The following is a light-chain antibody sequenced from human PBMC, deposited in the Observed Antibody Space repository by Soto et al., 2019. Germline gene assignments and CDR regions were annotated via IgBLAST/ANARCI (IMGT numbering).Light chain of an antibody. J-gene: IGKJ5*01. V-gene: IGKV3-11*01. Sequence: IVMTQSPATLSVSPGERATLSCRASQSISSKLAWYQQKPGQAPRLLIYDASNRATGIPARFSGSGSGTDFTLTISSLEPEDFAVYYCQQRSNFGQGTRLENK. CDR2: DAS. CDR1: QSISSK. CDR3: QQRSN.